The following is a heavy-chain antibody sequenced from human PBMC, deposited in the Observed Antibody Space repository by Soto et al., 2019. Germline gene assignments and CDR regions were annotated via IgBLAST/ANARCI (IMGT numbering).Heavy chain of an antibody. D-gene: IGHD1-26*01. CDR2: ITNNGGST. CDR3: AKSGPTNYFDF. J-gene: IGHJ4*02. Sequence: LRLSCSASGFTFSNYAIHWVRQAPGKGLEYVAAITNNGGSTKYADSVKGRFTISRDNSKSTVFLQMSSLRPEDTAIYYCAKSGPTNYFDFWGQGTLVTVSS. CDR1: GFTFSNYA. V-gene: IGHV3-64D*06.